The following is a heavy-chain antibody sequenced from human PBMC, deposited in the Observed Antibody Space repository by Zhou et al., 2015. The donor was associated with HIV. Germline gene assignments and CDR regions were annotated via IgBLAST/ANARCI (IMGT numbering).Heavy chain of an antibody. CDR1: GYTFTSYD. CDR2: LNPSNGKA. CDR3: VRGHFCSGEECYGGADY. V-gene: IGHV1-8*01. Sequence: QVQLVQSGAEVKKPGASVKVSCKASGYTFTSYDINWVRQATGQGLEWMGWLNPSNGKAAFAQKFQGRVTLARDTSITTVYMEMTRLRSEDTAVYYCVRGHFCSGEECYGGADYWGRGNPSVTVS. J-gene: IGHJ4*02. D-gene: IGHD2-15*01.